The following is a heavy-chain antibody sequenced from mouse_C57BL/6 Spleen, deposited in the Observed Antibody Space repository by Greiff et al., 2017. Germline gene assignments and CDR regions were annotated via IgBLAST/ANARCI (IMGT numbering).Heavy chain of an antibody. CDR1: GFTFSSYA. CDR3: ARDGSSPFAY. D-gene: IGHD1-1*01. CDR2: ISDGGSYT. V-gene: IGHV5-4*01. Sequence: EVKLVESGGGLVKPGGSLKLSCAASGFTFSSYAMSWVRQTPEKRLEWVATISDGGSYTYYPDNVKGRFPISRDNAKNNLYLQMSHLKSEDTAMYYCARDGSSPFAYWGQGTLVTVSA. J-gene: IGHJ3*01.